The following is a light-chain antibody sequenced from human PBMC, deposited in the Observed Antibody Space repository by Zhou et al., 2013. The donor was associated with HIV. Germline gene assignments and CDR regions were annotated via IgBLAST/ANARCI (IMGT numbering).Light chain of an antibody. Sequence: EIALTQSPDTLSLSPGERVVLSCRASETGRYNSLAWYQQRSGQAPRLLIYGASTRAAGIPVRFSGSGSGKEFTLTISSLQSEDFAVYYCQQYNKWPGLTFGGGTKVEIK. CDR3: QQYNKWPGLT. V-gene: IGKV3-15*01. CDR2: GAS. CDR1: ETGRYNS. J-gene: IGKJ4*01.